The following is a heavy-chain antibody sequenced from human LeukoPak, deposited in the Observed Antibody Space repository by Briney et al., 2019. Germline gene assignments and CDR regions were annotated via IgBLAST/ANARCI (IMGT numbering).Heavy chain of an antibody. CDR2: IIPILGIA. CDR1: GGTFSSYA. J-gene: IGHJ4*02. Sequence: GASVKVSCKASGGTFSSYAISWVRQAPGQGLEWMGRIIPILGIANYAQKFQGRVTITADKSTSTAYMELSSLRSEDTAVYYCATSRLTTVTDYYFDYWGQGILVTVS. V-gene: IGHV1-69*04. CDR3: ATSRLTTVTDYYFDY. D-gene: IGHD4-17*01.